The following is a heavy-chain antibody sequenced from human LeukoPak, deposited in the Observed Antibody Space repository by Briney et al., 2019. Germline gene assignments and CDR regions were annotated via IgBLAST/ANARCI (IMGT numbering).Heavy chain of an antibody. CDR1: GDSVGSSIYY. D-gene: IGHD3-3*01. V-gene: IGHV4-39*01. CDR2: IYYSGRP. J-gene: IGHJ4*02. Sequence: PSETLSLTCTVSGDSVGSSIYYWGWIRQPPGKGLEWIGSIYYSGRPYYNPSLKSRVIMSIDTSKNPFSLKLSSVTAADTAVYYCARQGYGVFDFWGQGTLVTVSS. CDR3: ARQGYGVFDF.